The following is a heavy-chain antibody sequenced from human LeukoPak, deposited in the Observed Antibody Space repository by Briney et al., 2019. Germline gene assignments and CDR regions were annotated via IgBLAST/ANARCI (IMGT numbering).Heavy chain of an antibody. CDR2: INPSGGST. D-gene: IGHD3-10*01. V-gene: IGHV1-46*01. J-gene: IGHJ4*02. CDR1: GYTFTSYY. Sequence: ASVKVSCKASGYTFTSYYMHWVRQAPGQGLEWMGIINPSGGSTSYAQKFQGRVTMTRDTSTSTVYMELSSLRSDDTAVYYCARDRESSYYYGSGRPAKDYWGQGTLVTVSS. CDR3: ARDRESSYYYGSGRPAKDY.